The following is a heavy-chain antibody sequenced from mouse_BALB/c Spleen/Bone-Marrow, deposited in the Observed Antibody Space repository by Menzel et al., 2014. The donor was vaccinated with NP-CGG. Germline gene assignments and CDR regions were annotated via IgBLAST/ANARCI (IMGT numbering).Heavy chain of an antibody. J-gene: IGHJ3*01. Sequence: EVQLQQSRPELVKPGTSVKISCKTSGYTFXEYTIHWVKQSHGKSLEWIGGINPNNGVTAYNQKFRGKATLTVDKSSSTAYMELRSLTSEDSAVYYCARRQLGPAWFAYWGQGTLVTVSA. CDR3: ARRQLGPAWFAY. CDR2: INPNNGVT. CDR1: GYTFXEYT. D-gene: IGHD3-2*01. V-gene: IGHV1-18*01.